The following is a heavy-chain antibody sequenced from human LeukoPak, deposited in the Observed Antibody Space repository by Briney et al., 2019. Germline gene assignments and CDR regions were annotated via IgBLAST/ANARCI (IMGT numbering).Heavy chain of an antibody. CDR2: INHSGST. D-gene: IGHD4-17*01. CDR1: GGAFSGYY. J-gene: IGHJ1*01. V-gene: IGHV4-34*01. Sequence: SETLSLTCAVSGGAFSGYYWSWIRQPPGKGLEWIGEINHSGSTNYNPSLKSRVTILVYTSKNQFSLKLSSVTAADTAVYYCARGHSPVTTKVSYFQHWGQGTLVTVSS. CDR3: ARGHSPVTTKVSYFQH.